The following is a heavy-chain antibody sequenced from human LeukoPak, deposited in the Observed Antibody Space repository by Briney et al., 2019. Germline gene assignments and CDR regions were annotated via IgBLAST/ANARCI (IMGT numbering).Heavy chain of an antibody. CDR2: IYYSGST. J-gene: IGHJ3*02. V-gene: IGHV4-59*01. Sequence: SETLSLTFTVSGGSISSYYWSWIRQPPGKGLEWIGYIYYSGSTNYNPSLKSRVTISVDTSKNQFSLKLSSVTAADTAVYYCATYYYDSSGYADFDIWGQGTMVTVSS. D-gene: IGHD3-22*01. CDR3: ATYYYDSSGYADFDI. CDR1: GGSISSYY.